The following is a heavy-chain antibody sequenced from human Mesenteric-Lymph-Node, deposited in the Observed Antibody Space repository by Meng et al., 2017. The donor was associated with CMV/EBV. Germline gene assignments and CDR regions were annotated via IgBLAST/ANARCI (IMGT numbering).Heavy chain of an antibody. CDR3: ARDNWPLDY. CDR2: IYRGGNT. CDR1: GFTVSSNY. D-gene: IGHD1-1*01. Sequence: GGSLRLSCAASGFTVSSNYMSWVRQAPGKGLEWVSIIYRGGNTYHADSVKGRFTISRDNAKNSLYLQMNSLRAEDTAVYYCARDNWPLDYWGQGTLVTVSS. V-gene: IGHV3-66*01. J-gene: IGHJ4*02.